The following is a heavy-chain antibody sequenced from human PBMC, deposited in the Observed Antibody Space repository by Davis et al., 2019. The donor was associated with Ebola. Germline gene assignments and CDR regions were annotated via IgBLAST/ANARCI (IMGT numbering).Heavy chain of an antibody. Sequence: GGSLRLSCAASGFTFSDYYMSWIRQAPGKGLEWISYISSTGTYSNYPDSVKGRFTISRDNAQNSLNLQMNSLRAEDTAVYYCARTGQRWPLDEFDYWGQGTLVTVSS. J-gene: IGHJ4*02. D-gene: IGHD1-14*01. CDR3: ARTGQRWPLDEFDY. CDR1: GFTFSDYY. V-gene: IGHV3-11*06. CDR2: ISSTGTYS.